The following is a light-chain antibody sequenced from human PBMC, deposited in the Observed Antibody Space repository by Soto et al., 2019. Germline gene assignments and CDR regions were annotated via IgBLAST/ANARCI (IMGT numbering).Light chain of an antibody. Sequence: DIQMTQSPSSLSASVGDRVTITCRASQSISSYLNWYQQKPGKAPKLLIYDASNLERGVPSRFSGSGTGTEYTFTISSLQAEDNGTYNCQQYENLPLTFGGGTKVDIK. V-gene: IGKV1-33*01. CDR3: QQYENLPLT. CDR1: QSISSY. J-gene: IGKJ4*01. CDR2: DAS.